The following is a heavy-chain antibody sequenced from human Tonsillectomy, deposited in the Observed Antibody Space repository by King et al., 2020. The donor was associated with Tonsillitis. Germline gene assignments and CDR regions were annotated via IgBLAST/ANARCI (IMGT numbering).Heavy chain of an antibody. D-gene: IGHD6-19*01. V-gene: IGHV3-48*03. CDR3: AREDSSGWANYYYYMDV. J-gene: IGHJ6*03. CDR2: ISSSGNTI. CDR1: GFTFSSYE. Sequence: VQLVESGGGLVQPGGSLRLSCAASGFTFSSYEMNWVRQAPGKGLEWISYISSSGNTIYYADSVKGRFTISRDNAKNSLYLQVNSLRAEDTAVYYCAREDSSGWANYYYYMDVWGKGPRSPSP.